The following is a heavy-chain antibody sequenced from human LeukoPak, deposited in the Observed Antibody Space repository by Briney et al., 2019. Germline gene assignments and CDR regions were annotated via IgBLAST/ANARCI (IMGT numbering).Heavy chain of an antibody. CDR2: ISANGGTT. CDR3: AKRQGSTVEGNWYVDY. D-gene: IGHD4-23*01. V-gene: IGHV3-23*01. Sequence: GGSLRLSCAASGFTFSSYWMSWVRQAPGKGLEWVSTISANGGTTYYADSVKGRFTISRDNSKKTIYLQMSSLRVEDTAVYYCAKRQGSTVEGNWYVDYWGRGTLVTVSS. J-gene: IGHJ2*01. CDR1: GFTFSSYW.